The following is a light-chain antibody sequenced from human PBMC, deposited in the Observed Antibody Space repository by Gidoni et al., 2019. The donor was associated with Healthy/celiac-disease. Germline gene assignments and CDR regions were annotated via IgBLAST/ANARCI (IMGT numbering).Light chain of an antibody. Sequence: RVTITRRASQCTTSWLAWYQQKPVKAPNLLIYASSILQSGVPSRFSGSGAGTDFTLTISSLQPDDVATYYCQQANNFPTFGGGTKVEIK. CDR2: ASS. CDR1: QCTTSW. CDR3: QQANNFPT. J-gene: IGKJ4*01. V-gene: IGKV1D-12*01.